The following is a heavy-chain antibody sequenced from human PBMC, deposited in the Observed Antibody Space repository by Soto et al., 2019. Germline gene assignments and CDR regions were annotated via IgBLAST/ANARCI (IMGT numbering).Heavy chain of an antibody. CDR3: ARSVVVAAGPYYYYYGMYV. CDR2: ISGSGGST. D-gene: IGHD2-15*01. CDR1: GFTFSSYA. J-gene: IGHJ6*02. V-gene: IGHV3-23*01. Sequence: GGSLRLSCATSGFTFSSYAMSWVRQAPGKGLEWVSAISGSGGSTYYADSVKGRFTISRDNAKNSLYLQMNSLRAEDTAVYYCARSVVVAAGPYYYYYGMYVWGQGTTVIVSS.